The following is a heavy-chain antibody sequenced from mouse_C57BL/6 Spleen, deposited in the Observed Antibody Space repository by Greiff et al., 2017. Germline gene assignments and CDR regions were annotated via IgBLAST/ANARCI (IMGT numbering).Heavy chain of an antibody. CDR2: IDPNSGGT. V-gene: IGHV1-72*01. Sequence: VQLQQPGAELVKPGASVKLSCKASGYTFTSYWMHWVKQRPGRGLEWIGRIDPNSGGTKYNEKFKSKATLTVDKPSSTAYMQLSSLTSEDSAVYYYARARYDYDGFAYWGQGTLVTVSA. CDR3: ARARYDYDGFAY. J-gene: IGHJ3*01. CDR1: GYTFTSYW. D-gene: IGHD2-4*01.